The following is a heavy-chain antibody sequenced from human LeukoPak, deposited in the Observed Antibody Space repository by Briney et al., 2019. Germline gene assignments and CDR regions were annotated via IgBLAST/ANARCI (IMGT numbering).Heavy chain of an antibody. D-gene: IGHD6-19*01. J-gene: IGHJ4*02. CDR2: FNPEDGET. CDR1: GYTLTDLS. V-gene: IGHV1-24*01. Sequence: GASVKVSCKVSGYTLTDLSMHWVRQAPGKGLEWMGGFNPEDGETIYAQKFQGRVTMTEDTSTDTAYMELSSLRSEDTAVYYCATGITTQWLVGYWGQGTLVTVSS. CDR3: ATGITTQWLVGY.